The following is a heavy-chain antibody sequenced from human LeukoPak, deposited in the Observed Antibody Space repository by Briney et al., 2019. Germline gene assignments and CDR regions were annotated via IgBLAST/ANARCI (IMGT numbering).Heavy chain of an antibody. D-gene: IGHD3-10*01. CDR2: ISSSSSYI. CDR3: ARDDYYGSGSYWGAFDI. Sequence: PGGSLRLSCAASGFTFSSFSMNWVRQAPGKGLEWVSSISSSSSYIYYADSVKGRFTISRDNAKNSLYLQMNSLRAEDTAMYYCARDDYYGSGSYWGAFDIWGQGTMVTVSS. V-gene: IGHV3-21*01. J-gene: IGHJ3*02. CDR1: GFTFSSFS.